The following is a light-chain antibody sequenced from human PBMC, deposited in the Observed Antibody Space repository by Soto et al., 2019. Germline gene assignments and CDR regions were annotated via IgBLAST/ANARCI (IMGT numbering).Light chain of an antibody. CDR3: SSYAGNKNV. Sequence: SSLTKPPSASGSPGQSVTISCPGTSSDVGGYNYVSWYQQHPGKAPKLMIYEVSKRPSGVPDRFSGSKSGNTASLTVSGLQAEDEADYYCSSYAGNKNVFGTGTKVTVL. V-gene: IGLV2-8*01. CDR2: EVS. J-gene: IGLJ1*01. CDR1: SSDVGGYNY.